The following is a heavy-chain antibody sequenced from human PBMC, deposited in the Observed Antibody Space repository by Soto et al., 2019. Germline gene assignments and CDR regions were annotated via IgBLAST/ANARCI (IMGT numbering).Heavy chain of an antibody. CDR1: GFTFSSYA. CDR2: ISGSGGST. D-gene: IGHD3-9*01. J-gene: IGHJ3*02. Sequence: LRLSCAASGFTFSSYAMSWVRQAPGKGLEWVSAISGSGGSTYYADSVKGRFTISRDNSKNTLYLQMNSLRAEDTAVYYCAKSPQGQGRYFLSMSAFDSWGQGTMVTVSS. V-gene: IGHV3-23*01. CDR3: AKSPQGQGRYFLSMSAFDS.